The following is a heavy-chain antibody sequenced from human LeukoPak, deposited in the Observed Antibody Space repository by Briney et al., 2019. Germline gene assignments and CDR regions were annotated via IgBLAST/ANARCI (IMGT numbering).Heavy chain of an antibody. V-gene: IGHV4-34*01. CDR1: GGSFSGYY. J-gene: IGHJ3*02. Sequence: PSETLSLTCAVYGGSFSGYYWSWIRQPPGKGLEWIGEINHSGSTNYNPSLKSRVTISVDTSKNQFSLKLSSVTAADTAVYYCARLRRCDFGSGYYHPPDAFDIWGQGTMVTVSS. D-gene: IGHD3-3*01. CDR3: ARLRRCDFGSGYYHPPDAFDI. CDR2: INHSGST.